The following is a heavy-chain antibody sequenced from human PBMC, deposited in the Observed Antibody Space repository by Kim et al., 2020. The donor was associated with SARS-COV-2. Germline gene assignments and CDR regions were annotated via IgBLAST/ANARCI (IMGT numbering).Heavy chain of an antibody. D-gene: IGHD1-26*01. CDR2: VYYRWST. CDR3: ARQWELDYYYGMDV. Sequence: SETLSLTCTVSGGSISSGGYYWSWIRQHPGKGLEWIGYVYYRWSTYYNPSLKSRVTISVDTSKHQFSLKLSSVTAADTAVYYCARQWELDYYYGMDVWGQGTTVTVSS. CDR1: GGSISSGGYY. J-gene: IGHJ6*02. V-gene: IGHV4-31*03.